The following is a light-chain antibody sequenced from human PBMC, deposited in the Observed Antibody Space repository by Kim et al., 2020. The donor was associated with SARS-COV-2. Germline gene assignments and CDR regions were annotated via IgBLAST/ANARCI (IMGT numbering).Light chain of an antibody. J-gene: IGKJ3*01. CDR2: AAS. V-gene: IGKV1-39*01. CDR3: EESYITPCS. CDR1: QSSSSH. Sequence: DIQMTQSPSTLSASVGDRVTITCRTTQSSSSHLNWYQQKPGRAPKLLISAASALQGGVPSRFSGSGSETDFTLTISSLQPGGFATYFCEESYITPCSVGPGTKVDIK.